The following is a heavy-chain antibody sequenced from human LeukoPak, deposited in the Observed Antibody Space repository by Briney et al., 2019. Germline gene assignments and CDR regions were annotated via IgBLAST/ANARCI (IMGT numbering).Heavy chain of an antibody. J-gene: IGHJ4*02. CDR1: GFTFSSYW. D-gene: IGHD3-9*01. Sequence: GGSLRLSCAASGFTFSSYWMHCVRQAPGKGLVWVSRINTDGSSTSYADSVKGRFTISRDNAKNTLYLQMNSLRAEDTAVYYCARTVPGYFFDYSGQGTLVTVSS. CDR2: INTDGSST. CDR3: ARTVPGYFFDY. V-gene: IGHV3-74*01.